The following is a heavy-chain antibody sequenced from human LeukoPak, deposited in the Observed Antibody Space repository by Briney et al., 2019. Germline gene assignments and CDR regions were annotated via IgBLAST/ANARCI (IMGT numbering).Heavy chain of an antibody. D-gene: IGHD3-22*01. CDR2: INPSGGST. CDR3: ASLKYYYDSSGYYGDY. V-gene: IGHV1-46*01. J-gene: IGHJ4*02. CDR1: GYTFTSYY. Sequence: ASVKVSCKASGYTFTSYYMHWVRQAPGQGLEWMGIINPSGGSTSYAQNFQGRVTMTRDTSTSTVYMELSSLRAEDTAVYYCASLKYYYDSSGYYGDYWGQGTLVTVSS.